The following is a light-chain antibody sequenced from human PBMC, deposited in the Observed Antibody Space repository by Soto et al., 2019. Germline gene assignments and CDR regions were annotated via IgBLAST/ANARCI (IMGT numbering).Light chain of an antibody. J-gene: IGLJ1*01. V-gene: IGLV2-11*01. CDR3: CSYAGSYTYV. CDR1: SSDVGGYNY. CDR2: DVS. Sequence: QSVLTQPPSVSGSPGQSVTISCTGTSSDVGGYNYVSWYQQHPGKAPKLMIYDVSKRPSGVPDRFSGSKSGNSAYLTISGLQAEDEADYYCCSYAGSYTYVFGIGTKLTVL.